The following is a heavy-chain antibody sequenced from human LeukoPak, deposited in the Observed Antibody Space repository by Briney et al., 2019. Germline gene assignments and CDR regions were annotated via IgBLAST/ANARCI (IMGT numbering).Heavy chain of an antibody. CDR2: IVVGSGNT. CDR3: AREPGWLLYGDYYYYMDV. D-gene: IGHD3-3*01. V-gene: IGHV1-58*01. J-gene: IGHJ6*03. Sequence: GASVKVSCKASGFTFTSSAVQWVRQARGQRLEWIGWIVVGSGNTNYAQKFQERVTITRDMSTSTAYMELNSLRAEDTAVYYCAREPGWLLYGDYYYYMDVWGKGTTVTVSS. CDR1: GFTFTSSA.